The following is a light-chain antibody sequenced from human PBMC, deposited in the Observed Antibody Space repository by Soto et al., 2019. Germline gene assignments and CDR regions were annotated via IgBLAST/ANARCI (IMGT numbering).Light chain of an antibody. CDR2: AAS. J-gene: IGKJ5*01. CDR1: QSISTY. Sequence: IQRSQPPCPLSASVGYRVAITCLASQSISTYLNWYQQKPGKAPKVLIYAASNLQSGVPPRFSGSGSGTDFTLTISSLQPEDVATYFCQQSYRTPITFGQGTRLEIK. V-gene: IGKV1-39*01. CDR3: QQSYRTPIT.